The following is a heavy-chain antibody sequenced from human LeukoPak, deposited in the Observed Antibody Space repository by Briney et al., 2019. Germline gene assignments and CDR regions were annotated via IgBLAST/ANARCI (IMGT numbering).Heavy chain of an antibody. J-gene: IGHJ4*02. Sequence: PSETPSPTRPVSWYSIRRGFYWGWVRPPPRKGVGGVWGIYHSGSTYYNPSLSSRVTISVDTSNNQFSLKLSSVTAADTAVYYCARRHYGSGYYPYYFDYWGQGTLVTVSS. CDR1: WYSIRRGFY. D-gene: IGHD3-10*01. CDR2: IYHSGST. CDR3: ARRHYGSGYYPYYFDY. V-gene: IGHV4-38-2*01.